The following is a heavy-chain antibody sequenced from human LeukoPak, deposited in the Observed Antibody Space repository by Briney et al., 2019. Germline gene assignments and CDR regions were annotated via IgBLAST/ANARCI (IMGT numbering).Heavy chain of an antibody. CDR1: GYTFTSYG. V-gene: IGHV1-18*01. D-gene: IGHD3-10*01. CDR3: ARDSPIFFDREVNNWFDP. J-gene: IGHJ5*02. Sequence: ASVKVSCKASGYTFTSYGISWVRQAPGQGLEWMGWISAYNGNTNYAQKLQGRVTMTTDTSTSTAYMELRSLRSDDTAVYYCARDSPIFFDREVNNWFDPWDQGTLVTVSS. CDR2: ISAYNGNT.